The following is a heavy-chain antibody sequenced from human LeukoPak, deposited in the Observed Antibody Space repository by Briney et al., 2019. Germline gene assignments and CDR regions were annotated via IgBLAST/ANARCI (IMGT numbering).Heavy chain of an antibody. CDR2: IYTSGST. CDR3: ARGLYDSSGYHNFNWFDP. D-gene: IGHD3-22*01. Sequence: PSETLSLTCTVSGGSISSYYWSWIRQPAGKGLEWIGRIYTSGSTNYNPSLKSRVTMSVDTSKNQFSLKLSSVTAADTAVYYCARGLYDSSGYHNFNWFDPWGQGTLVTVSS. J-gene: IGHJ5*02. V-gene: IGHV4-4*07. CDR1: GGSISSYY.